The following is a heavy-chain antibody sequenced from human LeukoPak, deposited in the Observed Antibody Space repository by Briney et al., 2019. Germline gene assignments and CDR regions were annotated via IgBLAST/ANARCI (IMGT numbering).Heavy chain of an antibody. CDR1: GYTFTSYG. CDR3: ARIHSMLRGEIYNWLDP. Sequence: ASVKVSCKASGYTFTSYGINWVRQAPGRGLEWMGWINTYTSNTNYAQKLQGRVTMTTDTSTSTAYMELRSLRSDDTAVYYCARIHSMLRGEIYNWLDPWGQGTLVTVSS. D-gene: IGHD3-10*01. CDR2: INTYTSNT. V-gene: IGHV1-18*01. J-gene: IGHJ5*02.